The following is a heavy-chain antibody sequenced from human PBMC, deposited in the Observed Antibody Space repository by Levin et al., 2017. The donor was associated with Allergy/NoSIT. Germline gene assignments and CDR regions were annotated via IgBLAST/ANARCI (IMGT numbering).Heavy chain of an antibody. CDR1: GFTLRDYG. Sequence: GESLKISCAASGFTLRDYGIHWVRQAPGKGLEWVAVISHDGSNKNYADSVRGRFTISRDNSKNTLYLQLSSLRSEDTALYYCAKLAMVRGFVDAFDIWGQGTMVVVSS. CDR2: ISHDGSNK. J-gene: IGHJ3*02. D-gene: IGHD3-10*01. V-gene: IGHV3-30*18. CDR3: AKLAMVRGFVDAFDI.